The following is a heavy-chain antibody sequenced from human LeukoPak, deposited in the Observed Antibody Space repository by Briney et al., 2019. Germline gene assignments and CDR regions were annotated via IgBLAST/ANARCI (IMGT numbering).Heavy chain of an antibody. V-gene: IGHV7-4-1*02. CDR1: GYTFTSYG. CDR3: AREGTAMVIPVWFDP. D-gene: IGHD5-18*01. CDR2: INTNTGNP. J-gene: IGHJ5*02. Sequence: VASVKVSCKASGYTFTSYGINWVRQAPGQGLEWMGWINTNTGNPTYAQGFTGRFVFSLDTSVSTAYLQISSLKAEDTAVYYCAREGTAMVIPVWFDPWGQGTLVTVSS.